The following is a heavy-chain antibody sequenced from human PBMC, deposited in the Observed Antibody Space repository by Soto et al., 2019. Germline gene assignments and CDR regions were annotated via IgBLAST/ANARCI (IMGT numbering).Heavy chain of an antibody. D-gene: IGHD3-3*01. CDR1: GFTFSSYA. V-gene: IGHV3-23*01. CDR3: ANLFGAPVDY. CDR2: ISGSGGST. Sequence: EVQLLESGGGLVQPGGSLRLSCAASGFTFSSYAMSWVRQAPGKGLEWVSAISGSGGSTYYADSVKGRFTISRDNSKNTLYLQMNSLIAEDTAGYYCANLFGAPVDYWGQGTLVTVSS. J-gene: IGHJ4*02.